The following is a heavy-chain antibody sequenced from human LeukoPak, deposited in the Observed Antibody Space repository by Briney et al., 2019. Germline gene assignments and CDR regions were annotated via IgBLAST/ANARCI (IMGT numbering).Heavy chain of an antibody. CDR1: GYTFTSYY. CDR2: INPSGGST. D-gene: IGHD3-9*01. V-gene: IGHV1-46*01. Sequence: ASVKVSCKASGYTFTSYYMHWVRQAPGQGLEWMGIINPSGGSTSYAQKFQGRVTMTRDTSTSTVYMELSSLRSEDTAVYYCARDSRAYFDSTYFDYWGQGTLVTVSS. CDR3: ARDSRAYFDSTYFDY. J-gene: IGHJ4*02.